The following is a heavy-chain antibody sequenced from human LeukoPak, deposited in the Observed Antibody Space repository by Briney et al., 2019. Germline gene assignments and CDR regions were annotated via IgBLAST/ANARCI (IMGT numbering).Heavy chain of an antibody. CDR1: GGSISSGGYY. CDR3: ARVARYRSGGSCYSGNYYGMDV. Sequence: PSETLSLTCTVSGGSISSGGYYWSWIRQHPGKGLEWIGYIYYSGSTYYNPSLKSRVTISVDTSKNQFSLKLSSVTAADTAVYYCARVARYRSGGSCYSGNYYGMDVWGQGTTVTVSS. CDR2: IYYSGST. V-gene: IGHV4-31*03. J-gene: IGHJ6*02. D-gene: IGHD2-15*01.